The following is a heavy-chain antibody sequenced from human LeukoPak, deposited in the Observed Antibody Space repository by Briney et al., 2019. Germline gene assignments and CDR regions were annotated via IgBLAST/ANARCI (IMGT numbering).Heavy chain of an antibody. D-gene: IGHD3-22*01. CDR1: GFTFSNYA. Sequence: GGSLRLSCAAAGFTFSNYAMTWVRQAPGRGLEWVSSISGSGGSTYYADSVKGRFTISRDNSKNTLYLQMYSLRAEDTAVYYCTKKGYYDGSGYYMYYFDHWGQGTLVTVSS. J-gene: IGHJ4*02. CDR3: TKKGYYDGSGYYMYYFDH. V-gene: IGHV3-23*01. CDR2: ISGSGGST.